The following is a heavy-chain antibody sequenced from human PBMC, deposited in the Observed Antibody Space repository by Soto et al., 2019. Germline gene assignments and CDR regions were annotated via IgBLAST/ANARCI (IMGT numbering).Heavy chain of an antibody. CDR1: GFPCSSYA. CDR2: ISGSGGST. Sequence: PGGSLRLSCAASGFPCSSYAMSWVRQAPGKGLEWVSAISGSGGSTYYADSVKGRFTISRDNSKNTLYLQMNSLRAEDTAVYYCAKDKAAAGPAEYFQHWGQGTLVTVSS. J-gene: IGHJ1*01. D-gene: IGHD6-13*01. V-gene: IGHV3-23*01. CDR3: AKDKAAAGPAEYFQH.